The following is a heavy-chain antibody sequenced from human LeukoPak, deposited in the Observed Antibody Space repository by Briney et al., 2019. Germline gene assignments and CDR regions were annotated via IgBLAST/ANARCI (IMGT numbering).Heavy chain of an antibody. D-gene: IGHD6-13*01. CDR1: GYTFTSYG. V-gene: IGHV1-18*01. CDR2: ISTYNGNT. CDR3: ARALPYSSSWYFDY. J-gene: IGHJ4*02. Sequence: WASVKVSCKASGYTFTSYGISWVRQAPGQGLEWMGWISTYNGNTNYAQKFQGRVTMTTDTSTSTAYMELRSLRSDDTAVYYCARALPYSSSWYFDYWGQGTLVTVSS.